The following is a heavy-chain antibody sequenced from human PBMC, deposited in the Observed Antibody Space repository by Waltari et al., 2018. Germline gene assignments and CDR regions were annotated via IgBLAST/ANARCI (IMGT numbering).Heavy chain of an antibody. D-gene: IGHD1-26*01. CDR3: AEDRVGASPYEVFEF. CDR1: GGTFSSYA. CDR2: ICPILVKE. Sequence: QVQLVQSGAEVKKPGSSVKVSCKASGGTFSSYAISWVRQAPGQGLEWMGGICPILVKENTERKSKGGVPITADKPTGTASMGLASRGSEDTAVYYVAEDRVGASPYEVFEFWGQGTWVTVSS. J-gene: IGHJ4*02. V-gene: IGHV1-69*06.